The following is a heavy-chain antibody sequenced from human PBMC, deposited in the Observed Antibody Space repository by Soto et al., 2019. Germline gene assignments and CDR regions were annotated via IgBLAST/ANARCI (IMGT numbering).Heavy chain of an antibody. CDR1: GGSINSGDYY. V-gene: IGHV4-30-4*01. J-gene: IGHJ3*02. D-gene: IGHD3-10*01. Sequence: QVQLQESGPGLVKPSQTLSLTCTVSGGSINSGDYYWSWIRQPPGKGLEWIGYIYYSGSTYYNPSLRSRVTISIDTSKNQFSLKLSSVTAADTAVYYCASAYYGSGREDAFDIWGQGTMVTVSS. CDR3: ASAYYGSGREDAFDI. CDR2: IYYSGST.